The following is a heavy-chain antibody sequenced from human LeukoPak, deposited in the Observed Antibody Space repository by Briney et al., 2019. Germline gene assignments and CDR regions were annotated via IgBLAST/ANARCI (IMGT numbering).Heavy chain of an antibody. D-gene: IGHD3-10*01. CDR3: AKYSYYGSGTSAEFDY. CDR1: GFTFSSYW. V-gene: IGHV3-23*01. CDR2: ISGSGGST. Sequence: RPGGSLRLSCAASGFTFSSYWMSWVRQAPGKGLEWVSAISGSGGSTYYADSVKGRFTISRDNSKNMLYLQMNSLRAEDTAVYYCAKYSYYGSGTSAEFDYWGQGTLVTVSS. J-gene: IGHJ4*02.